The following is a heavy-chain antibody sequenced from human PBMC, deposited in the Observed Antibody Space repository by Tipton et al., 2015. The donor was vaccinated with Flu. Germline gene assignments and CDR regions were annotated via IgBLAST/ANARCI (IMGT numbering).Heavy chain of an antibody. CDR3: AKALDTYYYDSSGYRRSPFDY. CDR2: IRYDGSNK. V-gene: IGHV3-30*02. D-gene: IGHD3-22*01. Sequence: SLRLSCAASGFTFSSYGMHWVRQAPGKGLEWVAFIRYDGSNKYYADSVKGRFTISRDNSKNTLYLQMNSLRAEDTAVYYCAKALDTYYYDSSGYRRSPFDYWGQGTLVTVSS. J-gene: IGHJ4*02. CDR1: GFTFSSYG.